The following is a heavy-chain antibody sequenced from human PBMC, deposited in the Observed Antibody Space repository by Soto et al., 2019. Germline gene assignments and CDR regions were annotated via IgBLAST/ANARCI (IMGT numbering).Heavy chain of an antibody. D-gene: IGHD1-7*01. CDR1: SGSISSSNW. Sequence: SEALSLTWAVSSGSISSSNWWSWVSQPPGKGLEWIGEIYHSGSTNYNPSLKSRVTISVDKSKNQFSLKLSSVTAADTAVYYCERRLELPGGFDPWGQGTLVTVSS. CDR3: ERRLELPGGFDP. J-gene: IGHJ5*02. CDR2: IYHSGST. V-gene: IGHV4-4*02.